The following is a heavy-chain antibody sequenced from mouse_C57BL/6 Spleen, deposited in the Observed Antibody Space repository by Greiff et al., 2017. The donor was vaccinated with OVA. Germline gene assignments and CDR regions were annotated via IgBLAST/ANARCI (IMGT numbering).Heavy chain of an antibody. J-gene: IGHJ1*03. V-gene: IGHV1-63*01. Sequence: QVQLKESGAELVRPGTSVKMSCKASGYTFTNYWIGWAKQRPGHGLEWIGDIYPGGGYTNYNEKFKGKATLTADKSSSTAYMQFSSLTSEDSAIYYCARNYGSGYFDGWGTGTTVTVSS. CDR1: GYTFTNYW. D-gene: IGHD1-1*01. CDR2: IYPGGGYT. CDR3: ARNYGSGYFDG.